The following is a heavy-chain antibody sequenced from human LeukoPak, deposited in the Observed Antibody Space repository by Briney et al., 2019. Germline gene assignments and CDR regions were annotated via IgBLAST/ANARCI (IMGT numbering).Heavy chain of an antibody. CDR3: ARDWKNVVVPAASPFWFDP. J-gene: IGHJ5*02. Sequence: GGSLRVSCAASGFTFSSYAMHWVRQAPGKGLEWVAVISYDGSNKYYADSVKGRFTISRDNSKNTLYLQMNSLRAEDTAVYYCARDWKNVVVPAASPFWFDPWGQGILVTVSS. CDR2: ISYDGSNK. D-gene: IGHD2-2*01. V-gene: IGHV3-30-3*01. CDR1: GFTFSSYA.